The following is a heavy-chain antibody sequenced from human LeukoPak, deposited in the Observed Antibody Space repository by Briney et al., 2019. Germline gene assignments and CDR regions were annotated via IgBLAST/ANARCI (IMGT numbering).Heavy chain of an antibody. CDR3: AKVSSGIAAPNSDY. J-gene: IGHJ4*02. V-gene: IGHV3-23*01. Sequence: GGSLRLSCAASGFTFSSYGMSWVRQAPGKGLEWVSAISGSGGSTYYADSVKGRFTISRDNSKNTLYLQMNSLRAEDTAVYYCAKVSSGIAAPNSDYWGQGTLVTVSS. CDR2: ISGSGGST. CDR1: GFTFSSYG. D-gene: IGHD6-6*01.